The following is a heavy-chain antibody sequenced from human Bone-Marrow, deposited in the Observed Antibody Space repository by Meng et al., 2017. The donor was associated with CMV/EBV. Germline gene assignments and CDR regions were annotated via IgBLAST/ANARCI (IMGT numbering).Heavy chain of an antibody. CDR1: FRSYS. CDR3: ARSLFSNSVRGRLDNRFDP. CDR2: VSNTGKDL. J-gene: IGHJ5*02. D-gene: IGHD4-11*01. V-gene: IGHV3-21*06. Sequence: FRSYSMNWVRQAPGKGLEWVSSVSNTGKDLFYADSVKGRFTTSRDNAGNSLYLQMNSLRAEDTAVYYCARSLFSNSVRGRLDNRFDPWGQGTLVTVSS.